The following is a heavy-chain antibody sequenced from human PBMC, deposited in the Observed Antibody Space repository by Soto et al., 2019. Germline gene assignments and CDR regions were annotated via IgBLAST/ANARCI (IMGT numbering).Heavy chain of an antibody. J-gene: IGHJ4*02. Sequence: ASVKVSCKASGYTFSSYGIGWVRQAPGQGFEWMGWISAHNDNAKYAQKFQGRVTLTTDTSTSTAYMELRSLRSDDTAVYYCAAAQNWNYAVDYWGQGTQVTVSS. CDR2: ISAHNDNA. CDR1: GYTFSSYG. V-gene: IGHV1-18*01. D-gene: IGHD1-7*01. CDR3: AAAQNWNYAVDY.